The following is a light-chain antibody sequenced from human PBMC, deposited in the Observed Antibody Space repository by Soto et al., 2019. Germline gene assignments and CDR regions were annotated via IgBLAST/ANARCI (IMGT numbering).Light chain of an antibody. CDR3: HQYAKSPLT. V-gene: IGKV3-20*01. CDR2: GTS. Sequence: EIVFTQSRGTRSLSPGTRATLSCRASQSVSSSFLAWYQQKVGQAPRLLIYGTSNRATGIPDRFSGSGSGTDFTLTISRLEPEDFAVYSCHQYAKSPLTFGGGTKVDIK. J-gene: IGKJ4*01. CDR1: QSVSSSF.